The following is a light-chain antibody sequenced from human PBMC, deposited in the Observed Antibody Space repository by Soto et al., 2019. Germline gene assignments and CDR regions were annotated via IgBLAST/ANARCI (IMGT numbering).Light chain of an antibody. Sequence: QSVLTQPPSASGAPGQRVTISCSGSSSNIGSSYVSWYQLFPGTAPKLLIYRNNKRPSGIPDRFSGSKSGTSATLAITGLQSGDEAEYYCAAWDNSLSGAVFGGGTKLTVL. V-gene: IGLV1-47*01. CDR3: AAWDNSLSGAV. J-gene: IGLJ2*01. CDR2: RNN. CDR1: SSNIGSSY.